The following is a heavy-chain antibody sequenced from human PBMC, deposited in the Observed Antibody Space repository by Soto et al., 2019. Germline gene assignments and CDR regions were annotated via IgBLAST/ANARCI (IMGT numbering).Heavy chain of an antibody. D-gene: IGHD2-15*01. CDR1: GGSFSGYY. V-gene: IGHV4-34*01. CDR2: INHSGST. J-gene: IGHJ2*01. Sequence: SETLSLTCAVYGGSFSGYYWSWIRQPPGKGLEWIGEINHSGSTNYNPSLKSRVTISVDTSKNQFSLKLSSVTAADTAVYYCARRYCSGGSCIRSWYFDLWGRGTLVTVSS. CDR3: ARRYCSGGSCIRSWYFDL.